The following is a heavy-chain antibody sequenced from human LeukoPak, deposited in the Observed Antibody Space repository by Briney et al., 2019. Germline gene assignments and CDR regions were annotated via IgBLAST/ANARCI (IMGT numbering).Heavy chain of an antibody. CDR1: GGSFSGYY. D-gene: IGHD6-13*01. CDR2: INHSGST. J-gene: IGHJ6*03. Sequence: SETLSPTCAVYGGSFSGYYWSWIRQPPGKGLEWIGEINHSGSTNYNPSLKSRVTISVDTSKNQFSLKLSSVTAADTAVYYCARGRPDSRQQLPYYYYMDVWGKGTTVTVSS. CDR3: ARGRPDSRQQLPYYYYMDV. V-gene: IGHV4-34*01.